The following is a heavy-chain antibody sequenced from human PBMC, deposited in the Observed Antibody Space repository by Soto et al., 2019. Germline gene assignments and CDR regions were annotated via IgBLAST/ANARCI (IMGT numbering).Heavy chain of an antibody. Sequence: EVRLLESGGGLVQPGGSLRLSCAASGFTFNNYAMSWVRQVPGEGLEWVSAISGSGRSTYYADSVKGRFTISRDNSKNTLYLQMNSLRAEDTAVYYCARTNFAGNDYVLAADFWGQGTLVTVSS. CDR3: ARTNFAGNDYVLAADF. J-gene: IGHJ4*02. CDR2: ISGSGRST. CDR1: GFTFNNYA. V-gene: IGHV3-23*01. D-gene: IGHD3-10*02.